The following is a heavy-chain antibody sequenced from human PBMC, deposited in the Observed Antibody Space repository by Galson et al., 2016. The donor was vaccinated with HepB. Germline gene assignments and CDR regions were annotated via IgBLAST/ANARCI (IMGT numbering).Heavy chain of an antibody. Sequence: CAISGDSVPSNSAAWNWIRQSPSRGLEWLGRTYYRSKWYNDYAVSVKSRITINPDTSKNQFSLQLNSVTPEDTAVYYCAREDYSSGWPLNWYFDLWGRGTLVSVSS. J-gene: IGHJ2*01. D-gene: IGHD6-19*01. CDR2: TYYRSKWYN. V-gene: IGHV6-1*01. CDR1: GDSVPSNSAA. CDR3: AREDYSSGWPLNWYFDL.